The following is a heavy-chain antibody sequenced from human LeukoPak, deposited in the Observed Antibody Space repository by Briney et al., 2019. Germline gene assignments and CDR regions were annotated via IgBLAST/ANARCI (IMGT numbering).Heavy chain of an antibody. CDR3: ARGPYSYDSSGAFDI. CDR2: ISSRGST. J-gene: IGHJ3*02. V-gene: IGHV4-4*07. Sequence: SETLSLTCTVSAGSISNYDWSWIRQPAGKGLEWIGRISSRGSTNYNPSLKSRVTMSIDTSKNQFSLKLSSVTAADTAVYFCARGPYSYDSSGAFDIWGQGTMVTVSS. D-gene: IGHD3-22*01. CDR1: AGSISNYD.